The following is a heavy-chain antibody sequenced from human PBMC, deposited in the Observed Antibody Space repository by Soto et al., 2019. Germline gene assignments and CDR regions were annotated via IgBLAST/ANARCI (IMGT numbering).Heavy chain of an antibody. Sequence: GRSLRLSCAASGFTFSSYAMSWVRQAPGKGLEWVSAISGSGGSTYYADSVKGRFTISRDNSKNTLYLQMNSLRAEDTAVYYCAGVPVTTYWYFDLWGRGTLVTVSS. J-gene: IGHJ2*01. CDR3: AGVPVTTYWYFDL. CDR2: ISGSGGST. CDR1: GFTFSSYA. D-gene: IGHD4-17*01. V-gene: IGHV3-23*01.